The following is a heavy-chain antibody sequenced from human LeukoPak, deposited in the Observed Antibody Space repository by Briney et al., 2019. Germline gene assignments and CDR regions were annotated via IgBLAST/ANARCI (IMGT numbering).Heavy chain of an antibody. CDR3: ARDGIAAGQTPGPFDP. V-gene: IGHV3-7*03. Sequence: GGSLRLSCAASGFTFSSYWVSWVRQAPGKGLEWVANIKQDGSEKYYVDSVKGRFTISRDNAKNSLYLQMNSLRAEDTAVYYCARDGIAAGQTPGPFDPWGQGTLVTVSS. CDR1: GFTFSSYW. D-gene: IGHD6-13*01. J-gene: IGHJ5*02. CDR2: IKQDGSEK.